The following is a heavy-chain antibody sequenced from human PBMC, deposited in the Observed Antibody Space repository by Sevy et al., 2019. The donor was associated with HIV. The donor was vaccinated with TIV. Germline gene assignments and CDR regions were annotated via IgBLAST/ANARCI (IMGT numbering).Heavy chain of an antibody. Sequence: GGSLRLSCAASEFDFYTYSMCWVRQAPGKGLEWVSFINGNSRYIYYVDSVKGRFTTSRDNANKLLHLEMNSLRVEDTAVYYCTRDRVGGIGFDSWGQGTLVTVSS. CDR1: EFDFYTYS. V-gene: IGHV3-21*01. J-gene: IGHJ4*02. CDR2: INGNSRYI. CDR3: TRDRVGGIGFDS. D-gene: IGHD6-19*01.